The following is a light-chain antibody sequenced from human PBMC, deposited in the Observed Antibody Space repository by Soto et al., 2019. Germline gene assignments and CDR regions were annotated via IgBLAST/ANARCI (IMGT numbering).Light chain of an antibody. CDR2: DAS. J-gene: IGKJ1*01. CDR3: QQYNSW. Sequence: AIQMTQSPSSLSASVGDRVTITCRASQGIRNDLGWYQQKPGKAPKLLIYDASSLESGVPSRFSGSGSGTEFTLTISSLQPDDFATYYCQQYNSWFGQGTKVDIK. CDR1: QGIRND. V-gene: IGKV1-13*02.